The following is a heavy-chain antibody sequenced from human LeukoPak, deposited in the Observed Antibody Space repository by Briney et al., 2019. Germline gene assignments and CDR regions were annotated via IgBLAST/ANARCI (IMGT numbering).Heavy chain of an antibody. CDR3: AKSKGNSSY. D-gene: IGHD4-23*01. CDR1: GFTFSTYA. Sequence: GGSLRLSCAASGFTFSTYAMSWVRQAPGKGLEWVSVISGSGDSTYYADSVKGRFTISRDNAKDTLYLQMNSLRAEDTAVYYCAKSKGNSSYWGQGTLVTVSS. V-gene: IGHV3-23*01. CDR2: ISGSGDST. J-gene: IGHJ4*02.